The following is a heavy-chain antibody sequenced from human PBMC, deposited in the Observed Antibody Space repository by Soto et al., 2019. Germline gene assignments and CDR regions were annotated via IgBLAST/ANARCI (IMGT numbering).Heavy chain of an antibody. CDR3: ARLGSSGWHRDSGYFDL. J-gene: IGHJ2*01. V-gene: IGHV4-39*01. CDR2: IYYSGST. D-gene: IGHD6-19*01. CDR1: GGSISSSSYY. Sequence: QLQLQESGPGLVKPSETLSLTCTVSGGSISSSSYYWGWIRQPPGKGLEWIGSIYYSGSTYYNPSLKSQVTISVDTSKNQFSLKRSSVTAADTAVYYCARLGSSGWHRDSGYFDLWGRGTLVTVSS.